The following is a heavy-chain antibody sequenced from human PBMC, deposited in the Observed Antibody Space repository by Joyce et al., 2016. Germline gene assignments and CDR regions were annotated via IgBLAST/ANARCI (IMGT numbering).Heavy chain of an antibody. CDR1: GGSINSNDYY. CDR3: ATYYYGSSGYYLY. CDR2: IFHRGST. Sequence: QLRLQESGPGLVQPSETLCLTCSVSGGSINSNDYYWGWIRQPPGKGLEWIGVIFHRGSTHDSPSRKSRLTMTVDTSKNQVSLNLRSVTSADTAVYFCATYYYGSSGYYLYRGQGTLVTVSS. J-gene: IGHJ4*02. D-gene: IGHD3-22*01. V-gene: IGHV4-39*01.